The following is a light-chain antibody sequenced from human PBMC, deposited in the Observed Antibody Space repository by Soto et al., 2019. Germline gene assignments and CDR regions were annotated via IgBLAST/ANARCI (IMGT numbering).Light chain of an antibody. CDR1: QSVSSN. Sequence: EIVMTQSPATLSVSPGERATLSCRASQSVSSNLAWYQQKPGQAPRLLIYGASTRATGIPARFSGSGSGTEFTLTISRLQSEEFAVYYCQQYNNCPQTFGPGTKVEIK. V-gene: IGKV3-15*01. CDR2: GAS. CDR3: QQYNNCPQT. J-gene: IGKJ1*01.